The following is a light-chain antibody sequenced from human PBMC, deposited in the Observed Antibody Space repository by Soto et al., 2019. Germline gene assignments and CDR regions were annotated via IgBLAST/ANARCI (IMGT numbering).Light chain of an antibody. Sequence: QSVLTQSPSASASLGASVKLTCTLSSGHSSYAIAWHQQQPEKGPRYLMEINSDGSHTKGDGVPDRFSGSSSGADRYLTISRLLSDDEADYYCQAWGTGGVFGGGTKLTVL. V-gene: IGLV4-69*01. CDR1: SGHSSYA. J-gene: IGLJ3*02. CDR2: INSDGSH. CDR3: QAWGTGGV.